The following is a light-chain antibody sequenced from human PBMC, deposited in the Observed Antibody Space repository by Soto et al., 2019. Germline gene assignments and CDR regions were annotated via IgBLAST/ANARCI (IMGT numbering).Light chain of an antibody. V-gene: IGLV2-14*01. CDR1: TSDVGGYTY. J-gene: IGLJ1*01. CDR2: EVS. CDR3: SSYTSSNPYV. Sequence: QSVLPQPASVSGSPGQSIPISCTGTTSDVGGYTYVSWYQHHPGKAPKLMIYEVSNRPSGVSNRFSGSKSGNTASLTISGLQAEDEADYYCSSYTSSNPYVFGTGTKLTVL.